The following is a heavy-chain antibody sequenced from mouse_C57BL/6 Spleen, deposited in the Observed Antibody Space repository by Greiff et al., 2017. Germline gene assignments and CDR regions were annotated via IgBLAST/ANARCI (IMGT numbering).Heavy chain of an antibody. Sequence: VQLQQSGAELVRPGTSVKVSCKASGYAFTNYLIEWVKQRPGQGLEWIGVINPGSGGTNYNEKFKGKATLTADKSSSTAYMQLSSLTSEDTAVYYCTPAYYGSSYWYFDVWGTGTTVTVSS. CDR1: GYAFTNYL. CDR3: TPAYYGSSYWYFDV. J-gene: IGHJ1*03. CDR2: INPGSGGT. V-gene: IGHV1-54*01. D-gene: IGHD1-1*01.